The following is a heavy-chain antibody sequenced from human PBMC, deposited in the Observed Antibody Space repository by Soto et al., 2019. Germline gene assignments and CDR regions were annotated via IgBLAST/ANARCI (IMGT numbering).Heavy chain of an antibody. CDR2: INHSGST. CDR1: GGSFSGYL. J-gene: IGHJ4*02. V-gene: IGHV4-34*01. D-gene: IGHD3-22*01. Sequence: SETLSLTCAVNGGSFSGYLWSWIRQPPGKGLVWIGEINHSGSTKYTPSLKSRVTISIDTSKNQFSLRLSSVTAADTAVYYCARATQFFYDSSGYSKNFDFWGQGTRVTVSS. CDR3: ARATQFFYDSSGYSKNFDF.